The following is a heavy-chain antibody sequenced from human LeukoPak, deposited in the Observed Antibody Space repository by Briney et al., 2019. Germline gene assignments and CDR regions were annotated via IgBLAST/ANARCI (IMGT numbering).Heavy chain of an antibody. J-gene: IGHJ4*02. D-gene: IGHD4-23*01. CDR3: ARVHTVVTPFDS. CDR1: VFTFSSYR. Sequence: GGSLRLSCAASVFTFSSYRMNWVRQAAGKGLEWVSYISSPSSTIYYADSVKGRFAISRDNAKSSLYLQMNSLRAEDTAVYYCARVHTVVTPFDSWGQGTLVTVSS. CDR2: ISSPSSTI. V-gene: IGHV3-48*01.